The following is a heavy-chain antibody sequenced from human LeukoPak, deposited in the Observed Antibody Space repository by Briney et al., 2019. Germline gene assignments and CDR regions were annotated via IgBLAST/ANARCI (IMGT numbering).Heavy chain of an antibody. D-gene: IGHD6-19*01. Sequence: GGSLRLSCAASGFTFSSYAMSWVRQAPGKGLEWVSAISGGGGSTYYADSVKGRFTISRDNSKNTLYLQMNSLRAEDTAVYYCAKPYSAVAGTGSYFDYWGQGTLVTVSS. CDR1: GFTFSSYA. J-gene: IGHJ4*02. CDR2: ISGGGGST. CDR3: AKPYSAVAGTGSYFDY. V-gene: IGHV3-23*01.